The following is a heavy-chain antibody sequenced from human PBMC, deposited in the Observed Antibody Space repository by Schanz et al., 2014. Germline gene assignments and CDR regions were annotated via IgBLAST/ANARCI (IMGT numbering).Heavy chain of an antibody. J-gene: IGHJ4*02. CDR2: ILGLASTT. D-gene: IGHD3-10*01. Sequence: EVQVVESGGGLVQPGGSLRLSCAASGFTFSTSAMSWVRQVPGKGLEWVSAILGLASTTYYADSVKGRFTISRDNSKNSLYLQMNSLRAEDTAVYYCARIGGSVFDYWAQGTLVAVSS. V-gene: IGHV3-23*04. CDR1: GFTFSTSA. CDR3: ARIGGSVFDY.